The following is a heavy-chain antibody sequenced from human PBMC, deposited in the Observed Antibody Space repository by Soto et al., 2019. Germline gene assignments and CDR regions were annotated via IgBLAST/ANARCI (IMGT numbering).Heavy chain of an antibody. Sequence: PVGSLRLSCAASGFTFSNYGMNWVRQAPGKGLEWVSYIGSSSNVIHYADSVKGRFTISRDDAKNSLYLQMNSLRDEDTSVYYCANFRGFDYGPFDYWGQGALVTVSS. V-gene: IGHV3-48*02. CDR2: IGSSSNVI. J-gene: IGHJ4*02. D-gene: IGHD3-10*01. CDR1: GFTFSNYG. CDR3: ANFRGFDYGPFDY.